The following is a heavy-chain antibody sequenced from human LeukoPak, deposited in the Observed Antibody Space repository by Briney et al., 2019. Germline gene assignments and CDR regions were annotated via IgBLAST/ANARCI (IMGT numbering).Heavy chain of an antibody. CDR1: GYSFTSYW. V-gene: IGHV5-51*01. CDR3: ARGMNYDFWSGYFFDY. J-gene: IGHJ4*02. D-gene: IGHD3-3*01. Sequence: GASLKISSKGSGYSFTSYWIGWVRPMPGQGLEWMGTIYPGDSDTSYSPSFHRQVTLPADQSINTAYLQWSRLKASDTAPYYCARGMNYDFWSGYFFDYWGQGTLVTVSS. CDR2: IYPGDSDT.